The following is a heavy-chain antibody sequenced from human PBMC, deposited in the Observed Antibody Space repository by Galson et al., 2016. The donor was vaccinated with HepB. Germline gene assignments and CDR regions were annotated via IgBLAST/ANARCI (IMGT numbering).Heavy chain of an antibody. CDR1: GFTFSSYD. V-gene: IGHV3-30*18. CDR3: AKGTYSGAWSLDYYYGMDV. D-gene: IGHD6-19*01. CDR2: ISHDGSNK. J-gene: IGHJ6*02. Sequence: SLRLSCAASGFTFSSYDMHWVRQAPGKGLEWVAVISHDGSNKYSADSVRGRFTISRDNSRNTLYLQMNSLSPEDTAIYYCAKGTYSGAWSLDYYYGMDVWGQGTTVTVSS.